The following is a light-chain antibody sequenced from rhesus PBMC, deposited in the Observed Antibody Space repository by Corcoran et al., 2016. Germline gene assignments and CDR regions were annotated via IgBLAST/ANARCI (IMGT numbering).Light chain of an antibody. J-gene: IGKJ2*01. V-gene: IGKV1-22*01. CDR1: QGVNSW. CDR2: NAS. CDR3: LQYSNRPYS. Sequence: DIQMTQSPSSLSASVGDKVTITCRASQGVNSWLGWYQQQPGKAPKPLIYNASSLQSGVPSRFSGSWTGTDCTLTISSLQPEDFAIHYCLQYSNRPYSFGQGTKSEIK.